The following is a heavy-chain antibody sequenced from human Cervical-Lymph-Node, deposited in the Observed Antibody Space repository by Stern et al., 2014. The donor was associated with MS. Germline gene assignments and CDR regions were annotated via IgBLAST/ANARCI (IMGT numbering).Heavy chain of an antibody. D-gene: IGHD6-19*01. CDR3: ARGVGAVAVEKSWFDP. V-gene: IGHV1-3*01. CDR1: GYTFTSYA. CDR2: INAGNGNT. J-gene: IGHJ5*02. Sequence: QVQLVQSGAEVKKPGASVKVSCKASGYTFTSYAMHWVRQAPGQRLEWMGWINAGNGNTKYSQKFQGRVTITRDTSASTAYMELSSLRSEDTAVYYCARGVGAVAVEKSWFDPWGQGTLVTVSS.